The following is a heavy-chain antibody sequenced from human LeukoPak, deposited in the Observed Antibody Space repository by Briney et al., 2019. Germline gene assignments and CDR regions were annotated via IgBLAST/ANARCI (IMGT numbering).Heavy chain of an antibody. CDR3: ATDREYSQEP. CDR1: GFTFRTSW. D-gene: IGHD5-12*01. CDR2: INRDGSTT. Sequence: GGSLRLPCGASGFTFRTSWMHWVRQGPGKGLMWVSFINRDGSTTSHADSVKGRFTISRDNGKNMLYLQMNRLSEEDTAVYYCATDREYSQEPWGQGTLVIVSS. V-gene: IGHV3-74*01. J-gene: IGHJ4*02.